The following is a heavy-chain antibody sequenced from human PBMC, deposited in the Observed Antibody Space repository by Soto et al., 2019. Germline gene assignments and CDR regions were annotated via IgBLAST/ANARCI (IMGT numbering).Heavy chain of an antibody. V-gene: IGHV4-34*01. Sequence: QVQLQQWGAGLLKPSETLSLTCTVNGGSLTGYYWSWIRQPPGKGLEWIGEVKDGGSTNYSPSLRGRVSISSDTSKSHCSLRLNSVTAAETAVYFCARGQEGRVATHWDQGGLVSVSS. CDR1: GGSLTGYY. J-gene: IGHJ4*02. CDR3: ARGQEGRVATH. CDR2: VKDGGST. D-gene: IGHD5-12*01.